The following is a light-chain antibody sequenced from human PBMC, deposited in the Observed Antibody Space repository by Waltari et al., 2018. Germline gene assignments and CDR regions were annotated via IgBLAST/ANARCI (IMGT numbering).Light chain of an antibody. J-gene: IGLJ2*01. CDR2: DVK. V-gene: IGLV2-14*03. CDR3: SSYAVTATLL. CDR1: RGNGGGYDY. Sequence: QSVLTQPASVSGAPGQSITIPCTRTRGNGGGYDYVSWYQHQPGKAPKLMIYDVKNRPSGVSNRFSGSKSGDTASLTISGLQAEDEADYYCSSYAVTATLLFGGGTTLTVL.